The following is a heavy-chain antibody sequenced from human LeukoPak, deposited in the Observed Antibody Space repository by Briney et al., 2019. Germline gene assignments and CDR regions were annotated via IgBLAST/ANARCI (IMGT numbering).Heavy chain of an antibody. V-gene: IGHV4-59*12. J-gene: IGHJ4*02. Sequence: SETLSLTCTVSGGSINSYYWSWVRQPPGKEMEYIGYIYYSGSTNYNPSLKGRVTISVDTSKSQFSLKLPSVTAADTAVYYCGRTWGYYFDYWGQGTLVTVSS. D-gene: IGHD3-16*01. CDR3: GRTWGYYFDY. CDR1: GGSINSYY. CDR2: IYYSGST.